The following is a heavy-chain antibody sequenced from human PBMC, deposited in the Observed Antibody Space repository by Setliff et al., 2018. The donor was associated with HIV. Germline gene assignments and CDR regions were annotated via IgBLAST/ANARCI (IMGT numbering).Heavy chain of an antibody. J-gene: IGHJ5*02. CDR1: GYIFSTYG. CDR2: ISPYNGNT. CDR3: ARDLRGFNNWFDP. Sequence: GASVKVSCKASGYIFSTYGISWVRQTPGQGLEWMGWISPYNGNTKYAQKFQGRVTMSTDTSTSTAYMEMRSLRSDDPAVYYCARDLRGFNNWFDPWGQGTLVTVSS. V-gene: IGHV1-18*01. D-gene: IGHD3-9*01.